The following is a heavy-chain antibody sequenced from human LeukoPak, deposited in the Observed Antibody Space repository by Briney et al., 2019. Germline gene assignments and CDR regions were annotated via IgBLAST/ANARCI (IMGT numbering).Heavy chain of an antibody. CDR3: ARRSPGYSSSWYPPPPFDAFDI. CDR1: GGSFSGYY. Sequence: SETLSLTCAVYGGSFSGYYWSWIRQPPGKGLEWIGEINHSGSTNYNPSLKSRVTISVDTSKNQFSLKLSSVTAVDTAVYYCARRSPGYSSSWYPPPPFDAFDIWGQGTMVTVSS. V-gene: IGHV4-34*01. D-gene: IGHD6-13*01. CDR2: INHSGST. J-gene: IGHJ3*02.